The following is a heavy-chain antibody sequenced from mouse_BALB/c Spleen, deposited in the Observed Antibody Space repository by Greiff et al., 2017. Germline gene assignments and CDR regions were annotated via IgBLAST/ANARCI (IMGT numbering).Heavy chain of an antibody. V-gene: IGHV1S81*02. CDR3: ARDYRYPDWYFDV. D-gene: IGHD2-14*01. CDR1: GYTFTSYW. Sequence: QVQLQQPGAELVKPGASVKLSCKASGYTFTSYWLHWVKQRPGQGLEWIGEINPSNGRTNYNEKFKSKATLTVDKSSSTAYMQLSSLTSEDSAVYYCARDYRYPDWYFDVWGAGTTVTVSS. J-gene: IGHJ1*01. CDR2: INPSNGRT.